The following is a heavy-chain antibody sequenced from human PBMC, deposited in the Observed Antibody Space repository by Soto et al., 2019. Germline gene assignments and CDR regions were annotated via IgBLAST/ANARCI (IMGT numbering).Heavy chain of an antibody. J-gene: IGHJ4*02. D-gene: IGHD5-12*01. V-gene: IGHV4-59*08. Sequence: SETLSLTCTVSGGSMFSYYWSWIRQPPGRGLEWIGFIYYAGSTKYNPSLNSRVTISVDTSKNQFSLTVTSVTAADTAVYYCARRIVPTETLDYWGQGTLVTVSS. CDR1: GGSMFSYY. CDR3: ARRIVPTETLDY. CDR2: IYYAGST.